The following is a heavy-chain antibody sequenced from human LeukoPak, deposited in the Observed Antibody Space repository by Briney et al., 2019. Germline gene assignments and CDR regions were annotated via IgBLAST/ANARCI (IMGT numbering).Heavy chain of an antibody. V-gene: IGHV4-4*09. CDR3: ARQTPSRSGSYYSPSDYYYYMDV. Sequence: PSETLSLTCTVSGCSISSYYWSWIRQPPGKGLEWIGYIYTSGSTNSNPSLKSRVTISVDTSKNQFSLKLSSVTAADTAVYYCARQTPSRSGSYYSPSDYYYYMDVWGKGTTVTVPS. CDR2: IYTSGST. J-gene: IGHJ6*03. CDR1: GCSISSYY. D-gene: IGHD3-10*01.